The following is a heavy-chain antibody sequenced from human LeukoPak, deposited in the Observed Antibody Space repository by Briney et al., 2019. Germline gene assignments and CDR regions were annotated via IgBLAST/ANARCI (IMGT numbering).Heavy chain of an antibody. CDR1: GFTLNSYT. CDR2: ISGSGGST. J-gene: IGHJ4*02. D-gene: IGHD3-22*01. CDR3: AKDPIGSGYYGQGFDY. V-gene: IGHV3-23*01. Sequence: GGSLRLSCAASGFTLNSYTLSWVRQAPGKGLAWVSIISGSGGSTYYADSVKGRFTISRDNSKNTLYLQMNSLRAEDTAVYYCAKDPIGSGYYGQGFDYWGQGTLVTVSS.